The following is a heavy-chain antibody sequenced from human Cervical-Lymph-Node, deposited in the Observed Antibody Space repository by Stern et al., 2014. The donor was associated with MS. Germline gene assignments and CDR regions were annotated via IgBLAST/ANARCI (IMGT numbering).Heavy chain of an antibody. Sequence: VQLLESGGGVVQPGRSLRLSCAASGFTFSSYDMHWVRQAPGKGLEWVAAIWYNGDKKDFADSVKGRFTISRDNSRNTLLLQMNSLRADDTAVYYCARGGVWGDYDALDIRGLGTMVIVSS. CDR2: IWYNGDKK. V-gene: IGHV3-33*01. D-gene: IGHD4-17*01. CDR3: ARGGVWGDYDALDI. CDR1: GFTFSSYD. J-gene: IGHJ3*02.